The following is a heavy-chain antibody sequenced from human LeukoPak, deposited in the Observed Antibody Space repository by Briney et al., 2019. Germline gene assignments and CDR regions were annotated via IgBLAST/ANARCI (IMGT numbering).Heavy chain of an antibody. J-gene: IGHJ5*02. Sequence: GESLKISCKGSGYSFTSYWIGWVRQMPGKGLEWMGIIYPGDSDTRYSPSFQGQVTISADKSISTAYLQWSSLKASDTAMYYCARAAADLSSWNWFDPWGQRTLVTLSS. CDR1: GYSFTSYW. CDR2: IYPGDSDT. V-gene: IGHV5-51*01. D-gene: IGHD6-13*01. CDR3: ARAAADLSSWNWFDP.